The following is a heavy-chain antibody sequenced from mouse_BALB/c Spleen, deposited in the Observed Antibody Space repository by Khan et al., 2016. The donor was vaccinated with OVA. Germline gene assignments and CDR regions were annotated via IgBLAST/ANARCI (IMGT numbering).Heavy chain of an antibody. J-gene: IGHJ4*01. V-gene: IGHV5-9-3*01. Sequence: EGKLGETGGGLVKPGGSLKLSCAASGFTFSRYAMSWVRQTTEKRLEWVATISSGGNYTYYPDRVKGRFTISRDNAKNTLYLQMSSLRSEDTAMYYCARLYAMDYWGQGTSVTVSS. CDR1: GFTFSRYA. CDR2: ISSGGNYT. CDR3: ARLYAMDY.